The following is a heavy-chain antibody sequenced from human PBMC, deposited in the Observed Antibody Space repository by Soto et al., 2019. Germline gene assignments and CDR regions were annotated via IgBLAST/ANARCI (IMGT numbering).Heavy chain of an antibody. CDR1: GYTFTSYY. CDR3: ARAGYSSSWYDLSYYYYGMDV. D-gene: IGHD6-13*01. Sequence: ASVKVSCKASGYTFTSYYMHWVRQAPGQGLEWMGIISPSGGSTSYAQKFQGRVTMTRDTSTSTVYMELSSLRSEDTAVYYCARAGYSSSWYDLSYYYYGMDVWGQGTTVTVSS. V-gene: IGHV1-46*01. J-gene: IGHJ6*02. CDR2: ISPSGGST.